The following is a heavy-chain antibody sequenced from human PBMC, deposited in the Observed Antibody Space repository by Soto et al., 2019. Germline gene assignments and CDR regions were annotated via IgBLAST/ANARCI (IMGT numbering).Heavy chain of an antibody. CDR3: ARGQDYGDYWGLYYYYGMDV. V-gene: IGHV4-34*01. J-gene: IGHJ6*02. D-gene: IGHD4-17*01. CDR1: GGSFSGYY. CDR2: INHSGST. Sequence: SETLSLTCAVYGGSFSGYYWSWIRQPPGKGLEWIGEINHSGSTNYNPSLKSRVTISVDTSKDQFSLKLSSVTAADTAVYYCARGQDYGDYWGLYYYYGMDVWGQGTMVTVSS.